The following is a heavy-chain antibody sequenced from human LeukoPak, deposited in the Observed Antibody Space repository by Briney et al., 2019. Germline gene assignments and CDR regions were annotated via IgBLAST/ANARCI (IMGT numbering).Heavy chain of an antibody. V-gene: IGHV3-30-3*01. J-gene: IGHJ3*02. CDR3: ARAGPGIDAFDI. Sequence: PGGSLRLSCAASGSTFSSYAMHWVRQAPGKGLEWVAVISYDGSNKYYADSVKGRFTISRDNSKNTLYLQMNSLRAEDTAVYYCARAGPGIDAFDIWGQGTMVTVSS. CDR2: ISYDGSNK. CDR1: GSTFSSYA. D-gene: IGHD1-26*01.